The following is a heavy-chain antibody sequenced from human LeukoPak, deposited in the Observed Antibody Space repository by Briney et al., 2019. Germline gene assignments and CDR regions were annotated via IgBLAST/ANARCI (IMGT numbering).Heavy chain of an antibody. Sequence: GASVKVSCKASGYTFTSYGISWVRQAPGQGLEWMGWISAYNGNTNYAQKPQGRVTMTTDTSTSTAYMELRSLRSDDTAVYYCARRYYDILTGYYPASRERYFDYWGQGTLVTVSS. CDR3: ARRYYDILTGYYPASRERYFDY. CDR1: GYTFTSYG. CDR2: ISAYNGNT. J-gene: IGHJ4*02. V-gene: IGHV1-18*04. D-gene: IGHD3-9*01.